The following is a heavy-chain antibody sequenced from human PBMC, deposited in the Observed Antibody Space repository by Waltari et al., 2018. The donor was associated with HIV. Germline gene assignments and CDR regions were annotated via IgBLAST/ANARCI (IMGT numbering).Heavy chain of an antibody. V-gene: IGHV4-38-2*01. Sequence: QVQLQESGPGLVKPSETLSLMCAVSGYSISSGYSWGWIRQPQGEGLEWCGTMYHGGTAYYKPSLKSRVTIPLDTSKNRFSLRLTSVTAADTAVYFCARIRSAWFRNFDYWGQGILVSVSS. CDR1: GYSISSGYS. CDR3: ARIRSAWFRNFDY. CDR2: MYHGGTA. J-gene: IGHJ4*02. D-gene: IGHD6-19*01.